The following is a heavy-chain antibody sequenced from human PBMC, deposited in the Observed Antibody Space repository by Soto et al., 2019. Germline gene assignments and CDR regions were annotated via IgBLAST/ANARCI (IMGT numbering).Heavy chain of an antibody. J-gene: IGHJ6*02. CDR2: ISYSGST. D-gene: IGHD6-19*01. V-gene: IGHV4-31*03. CDR1: GGSIKNSGYY. Sequence: QVQLQESGPGLVKPSQTLSLTCTVSGGSIKNSGYYWSWIRQHPEKGLEWIGYISYSGSTDYAPSLKSRVTMSVDTSKNQFFLNLTSGTAADTAVYYCGRDAVTKRDFYYYGMDVWGRGTTVTVSS. CDR3: GRDAVTKRDFYYYGMDV.